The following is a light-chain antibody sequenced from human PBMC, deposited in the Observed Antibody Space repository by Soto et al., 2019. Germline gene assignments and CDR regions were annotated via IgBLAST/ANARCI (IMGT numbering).Light chain of an antibody. Sequence: QSVLAQPASVSGSFGQSITISCSGPNTDLGVYGYVSWYQHHPGKAPKLLIYDGNNRPSGVSDRFSGSKSGDTASLTISGLQAEDEADYFCFSKISGFVYGFGTGTKVTVL. CDR2: DGN. V-gene: IGLV2-14*01. J-gene: IGLJ1*01. CDR1: NTDLGVYGY. CDR3: FSKISGFVYG.